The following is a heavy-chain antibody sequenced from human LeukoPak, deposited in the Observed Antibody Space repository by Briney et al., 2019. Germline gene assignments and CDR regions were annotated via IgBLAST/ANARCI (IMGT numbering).Heavy chain of an antibody. D-gene: IGHD2-2*01. Sequence: PGGSLRLSCAASGFTFSDYYMSWIRQAPGKGLEWVSYISSSGSTIYYADSVKGRFTISRDNSKNTLYLQMNSLRAEDTAVYYCAKYPGYCSSTSCYIDYWGQGTLVTVSS. J-gene: IGHJ4*02. V-gene: IGHV3-11*01. CDR3: AKYPGYCSSTSCYIDY. CDR2: ISSSGSTI. CDR1: GFTFSDYY.